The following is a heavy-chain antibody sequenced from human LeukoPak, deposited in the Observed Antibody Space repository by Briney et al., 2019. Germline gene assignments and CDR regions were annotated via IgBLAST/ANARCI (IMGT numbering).Heavy chain of an antibody. CDR2: IYTSEST. CDR1: GGPVRSASYY. Sequence: PSQTLSLTCIVSGGPVRSASYYWSWVRQPAGKGLEWIGRIYTSESTSYNPSLKSRVTMSLDTSRNQFSLKLSSVTAADTAVYYCARDDVGISAVGSVWGQGTLVTVSS. V-gene: IGHV4-61*02. CDR3: ARDDVGISAVGSV. J-gene: IGHJ4*02. D-gene: IGHD6-13*01.